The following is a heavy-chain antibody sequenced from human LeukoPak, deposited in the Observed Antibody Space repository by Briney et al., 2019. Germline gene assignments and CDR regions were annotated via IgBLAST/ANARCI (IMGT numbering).Heavy chain of an antibody. J-gene: IGHJ4*02. D-gene: IGHD6-13*01. Sequence: GGSLRLSCAASGFTFSTYTMDWVRQAPGKGLEWVSSISSTSSYIYYADSVKGRFTISRDNAKNSLYLQMNSLRAEDTAVYYCARVATAGTVADYWGQGTLVTVSS. CDR2: ISSTSSYI. CDR1: GFTFSTYT. V-gene: IGHV3-21*01. CDR3: ARVATAGTVADY.